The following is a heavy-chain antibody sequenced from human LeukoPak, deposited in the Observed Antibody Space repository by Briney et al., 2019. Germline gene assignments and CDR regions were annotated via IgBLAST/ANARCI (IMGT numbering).Heavy chain of an antibody. V-gene: IGHV3-21*01. CDR3: ARDEYYYGSGRRMFDY. CDR2: ISSSSCYI. Sequence: GGSLRLSCAASGFTFSRYSMNWVRQAPGKGLEWVSSISSSSCYIYYADSVKGRFTISRDNAKNSLYLQMNSLRAEDTAVYYCARDEYYYGSGRRMFDYWGQGTLVTVSS. J-gene: IGHJ4*02. CDR1: GFTFSRYS. D-gene: IGHD3-10*01.